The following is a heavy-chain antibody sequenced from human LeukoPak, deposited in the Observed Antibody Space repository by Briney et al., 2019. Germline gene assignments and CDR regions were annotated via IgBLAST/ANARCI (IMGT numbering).Heavy chain of an antibody. Sequence: SETLSLTCTVSGGSDYIRSNSYYWGWIRQPPGKGVEWIGSIYYSGRTYYNPSLKSRVSISLDTSGNQFSLKLSSVTAADTAVYYCARGGYSYPYYFDYWGQGTLVTVSS. D-gene: IGHD5-18*01. CDR1: GGSDYIRSNSYY. CDR3: ARGGYSYPYYFDY. V-gene: IGHV4-39*07. J-gene: IGHJ4*02. CDR2: IYYSGRT.